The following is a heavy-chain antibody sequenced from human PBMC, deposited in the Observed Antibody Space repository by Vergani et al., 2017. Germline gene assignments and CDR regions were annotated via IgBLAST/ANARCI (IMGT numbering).Heavy chain of an antibody. Sequence: QVQLQQWGAGLLKPSETLSLTFAVYGGSFSGYYWRWIRQPPGKGLEWIGSIYYSGSTYYHPSLKSRVTISVDTSKNQFSLKLSSVTAADTAVYYCARSAYYGSGSTTPFDYWGQGTLVTVSS. CDR3: ARSAYYGSGSTTPFDY. CDR2: IYYSGST. V-gene: IGHV4-34*01. J-gene: IGHJ4*02. D-gene: IGHD3-10*01. CDR1: GGSFSGYY.